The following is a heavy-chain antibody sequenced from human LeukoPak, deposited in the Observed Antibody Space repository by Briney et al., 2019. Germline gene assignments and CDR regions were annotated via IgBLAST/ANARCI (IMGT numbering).Heavy chain of an antibody. CDR1: GFTFSSYW. Sequence: GGSLRLSCAASGFTFSSYWMSWVRQAPGKGLEWVAHIKQDGSEKYYVDSVKGRFTISRDNAKNSLYLQMNSLRAEDTAVYYCARDLGRYFDWSMEDYFDYWGQGTLVTVSS. V-gene: IGHV3-7*03. CDR2: IKQDGSEK. CDR3: ARDLGRYFDWSMEDYFDY. D-gene: IGHD3-9*01. J-gene: IGHJ4*02.